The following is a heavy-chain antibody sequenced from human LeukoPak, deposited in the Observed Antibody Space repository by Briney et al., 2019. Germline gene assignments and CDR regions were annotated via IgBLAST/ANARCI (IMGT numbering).Heavy chain of an antibody. Sequence: GASVKVSCKASGYTFTSYGISWVRQAPGQGLEWMGWISAYNGNTNYAQKLQGRVTMTTDTSTSTDCMELRSLRSDDTAVYYCARDRVFADYYDSSGYYDYWGQGTLVTVSS. D-gene: IGHD3-22*01. CDR3: ARDRVFADYYDSSGYYDY. V-gene: IGHV1-18*01. CDR2: ISAYNGNT. CDR1: GYTFTSYG. J-gene: IGHJ4*02.